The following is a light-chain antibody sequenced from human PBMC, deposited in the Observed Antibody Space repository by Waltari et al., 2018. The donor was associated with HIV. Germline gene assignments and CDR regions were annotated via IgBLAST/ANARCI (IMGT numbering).Light chain of an antibody. CDR1: QPISTY. Sequence: DIQMTQSPSSLSASLGDSVVITCRASQPISTYLNWYQQKPGKATVLLVYSAYKLQPGAPSRFRGAGSGKDFSLSISGLQTEDFATYFCQQSYGFPFNFGPGT. V-gene: IGKV1-39*01. CDR2: SAY. CDR3: QQSYGFPFN. J-gene: IGKJ3*01.